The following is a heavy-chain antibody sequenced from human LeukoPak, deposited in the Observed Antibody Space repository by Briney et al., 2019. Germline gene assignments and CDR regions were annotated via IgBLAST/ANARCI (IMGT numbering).Heavy chain of an antibody. V-gene: IGHV3-21*04. J-gene: IGHJ4*02. CDR3: AKTSMVYAITLTFDY. CDR1: AFTFSTYN. CDR2: ITSSSSYT. Sequence: GGSLRLSCAASAFTFSTYNMNWVRQAPGKGLEWVSSITSSSSYTFYADSVKGRFTISRDNSKNTLYLQMNSLRAEDTAVYYCAKTSMVYAITLTFDYWGQGTLVTVSS. D-gene: IGHD2-8*01.